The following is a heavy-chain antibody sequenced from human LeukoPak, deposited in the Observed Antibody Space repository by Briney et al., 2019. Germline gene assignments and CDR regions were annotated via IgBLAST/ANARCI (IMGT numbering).Heavy chain of an antibody. V-gene: IGHV3-53*01. D-gene: IGHD3-16*01. CDR3: AGGSGAFDI. CDR1: GFTLSSNY. CDR2: IYGGDTT. Sequence: PGGSLRLSCAASGFTLSSNYMSWVRQAPGKGLEWVSVIYGGDTTYYADSVKGRFTVSRDNSKNTLFLQMNGLRAEDTAAYYCAGGSGAFDIWGQGTMVTVSS. J-gene: IGHJ3*02.